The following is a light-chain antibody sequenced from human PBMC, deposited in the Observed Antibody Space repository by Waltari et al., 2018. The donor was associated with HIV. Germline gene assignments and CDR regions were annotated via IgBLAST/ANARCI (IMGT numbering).Light chain of an antibody. Sequence: SYVLTQPPSVSVAPGKPARITCGGNNIGSQGVHWYQQKPGQPPVLVIYYDSHRPSGIPERFSGSKSGNTATLTISRVEAGDEADYYCQLWDGTGDHPGVFGTGTQVTVL. CDR2: YDS. J-gene: IGLJ1*01. CDR3: QLWDGTGDHPGV. CDR1: NIGSQG. V-gene: IGLV3-21*04.